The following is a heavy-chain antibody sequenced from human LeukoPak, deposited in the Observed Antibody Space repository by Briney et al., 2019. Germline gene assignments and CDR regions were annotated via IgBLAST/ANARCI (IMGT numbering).Heavy chain of an antibody. D-gene: IGHD2-8*01. CDR2: INSNGRST. CDR1: GFSFSSYW. V-gene: IGHV3-74*01. J-gene: IGHJ4*02. CDR3: TRDVWGDRDNYFDC. Sequence: GGSLRLSCAASGFSFSSYWMHWVRQAPGKGLVWVKRINSNGRSTSYADSVKGRFTISRDNAKNTLYLEMNNLRAEDTAVYYCTRDVWGDRDNYFDCWGQGTLVTVSS.